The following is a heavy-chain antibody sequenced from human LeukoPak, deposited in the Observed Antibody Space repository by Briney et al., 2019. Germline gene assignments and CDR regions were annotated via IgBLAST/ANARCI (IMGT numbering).Heavy chain of an antibody. D-gene: IGHD3-10*01. CDR3: ARDNGEGYFGSGSFDY. CDR1: GFTFSSYS. J-gene: IGHJ4*02. CDR2: ISYDASEK. Sequence: AGRSLRLSCAASGFTFSSYSMHWVRQAPGKGLDWVTRISYDASEKYYADPVKGRFTISRDNSKNTLHLQMNSLRTEDTALYYCARDNGEGYFGSGSFDYWGQGILVIVSS. V-gene: IGHV3-30*04.